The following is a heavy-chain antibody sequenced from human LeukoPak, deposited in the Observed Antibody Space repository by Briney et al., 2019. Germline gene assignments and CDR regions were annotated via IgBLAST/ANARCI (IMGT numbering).Heavy chain of an antibody. CDR1: GFTFSSYS. CDR2: ISSSSSYI. J-gene: IGHJ4*02. CDR3: ASRKIVYGSGSYYNYCDY. Sequence: TSGGSLRLSCAASGFTFSSYSMNWVRQAPGKGLEWVSSISSSSSYIYYADSVKGRFTISRDNAKNSLYLQMNSLRAEDTAVYYCASRKIVYGSGSYYNYCDYWGQGTLVTVSS. V-gene: IGHV3-21*01. D-gene: IGHD3-10*01.